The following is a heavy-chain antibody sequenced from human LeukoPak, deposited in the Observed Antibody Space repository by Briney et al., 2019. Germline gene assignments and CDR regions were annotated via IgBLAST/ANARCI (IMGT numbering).Heavy chain of an antibody. Sequence: GASVKVSCKASGYTFTSYGISWVRQAPGQGLEWMGWISAYNGNTNYAQKLQGRVTMTTDTSTSTAYMELRSLRSDDTAAYYCARDSTAQPRGLFNTGPDTALVMGAWGQGTLVTVSS. CDR2: ISAYNGNT. V-gene: IGHV1-18*01. CDR3: ARDSTAQPRGLFNTGPDTALVMGA. D-gene: IGHD5-18*01. J-gene: IGHJ5*02. CDR1: GYTFTSYG.